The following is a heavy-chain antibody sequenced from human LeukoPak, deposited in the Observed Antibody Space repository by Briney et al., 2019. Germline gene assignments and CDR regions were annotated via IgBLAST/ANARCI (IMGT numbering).Heavy chain of an antibody. CDR1: RGSISNYY. CDR3: ARVGGYSSGWYEYFQH. D-gene: IGHD6-19*01. J-gene: IGHJ1*01. CDR2: ISYTGST. Sequence: PSETLSLTCTVSRGSISNYYWSWIRQSPGTGLEWIGFISYTGSTNYSPSLKSRVTISVDTSKNQFSLKLSSVTAADTAVYYCARVGGYSSGWYEYFQHWGQGTLVTVSS. V-gene: IGHV4-59*01.